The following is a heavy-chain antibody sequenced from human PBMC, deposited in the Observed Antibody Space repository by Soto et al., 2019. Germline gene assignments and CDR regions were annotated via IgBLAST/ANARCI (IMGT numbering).Heavy chain of an antibody. D-gene: IGHD1-26*01. V-gene: IGHV1-18*01. J-gene: IGHJ4*02. CDR2: ISAYSGNT. CDR1: GYTFLSYG. CDR3: ARNPSGSSFDY. Sequence: ASVQFSCKASGYTFLSYGISWVRQAPGQGREWMGWISAYSGNTDYAQRLQDRVTLTTDTSTSTAYMELRSLRSDDTAVYYCARNPSGSSFDYWGQGTLVTVSS.